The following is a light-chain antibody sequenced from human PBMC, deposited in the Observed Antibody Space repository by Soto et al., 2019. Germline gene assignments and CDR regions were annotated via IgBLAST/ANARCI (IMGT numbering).Light chain of an antibody. Sequence: EFVLTQSPGTLSLSPGERATLSCKASQTVRNNYLAWYQQKPGQAPRLLIYDASSRATGIPDRFSGGGSGTDFTLTISRLEPEDFAVYYCQHYGSSWTFGQGTKVE. V-gene: IGKV3-20*01. J-gene: IGKJ1*01. CDR2: DAS. CDR3: QHYGSSWT. CDR1: QTVRNNY.